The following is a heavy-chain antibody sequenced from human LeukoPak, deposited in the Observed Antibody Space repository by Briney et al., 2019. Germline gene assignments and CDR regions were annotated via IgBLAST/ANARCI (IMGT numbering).Heavy chain of an antibody. V-gene: IGHV4-59*08. CDR1: GGSFSSYY. Sequence: KPSEAPSLTRTFSGGSFSSYYWSWIRQSPGKGLEWIGYIDYSGSTIYNPSLKSQFTISVDTSKNQFSLKQSSVTAADTAVYYCARHGSDWTFDYWGQGSLVTVSS. J-gene: IGHJ4*02. CDR2: IDYSGST. CDR3: ARHGSDWTFDY. D-gene: IGHD6-19*01.